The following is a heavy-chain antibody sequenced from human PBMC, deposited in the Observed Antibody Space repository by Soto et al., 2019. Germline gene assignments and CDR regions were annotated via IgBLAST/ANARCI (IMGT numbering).Heavy chain of an antibody. CDR2: IHHTGST. CDR1: GASIHSQSYY. V-gene: IGHV4-39*07. CDR3: ARVNHGDKRTFDY. D-gene: IGHD1-7*01. Sequence: SETLSLTCTVSGASIHSQSYYWAWVRQPPGKGLEWIGSIHHTGSTFYIPSLKSRVTISEDRSKNQFSLELGSVTAADTAVYYCARVNHGDKRTFDYWGQGTLVTVSS. J-gene: IGHJ4*02.